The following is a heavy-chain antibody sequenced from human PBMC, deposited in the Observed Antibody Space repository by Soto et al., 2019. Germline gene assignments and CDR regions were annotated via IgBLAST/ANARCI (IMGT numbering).Heavy chain of an antibody. Sequence: ASVKVSCKASGYTFTSYGISWVRQAPGQGLEWMGWMDPNSGNTGYAQKFQGRVTMTRNTSISTAYMELSSLRSEDTAVYYCARTAAGSVGWFDPWGQGTLVTVSS. J-gene: IGHJ5*02. CDR3: ARTAAGSVGWFDP. CDR1: GYTFTSYG. V-gene: IGHV1-8*02. CDR2: MDPNSGNT. D-gene: IGHD6-13*01.